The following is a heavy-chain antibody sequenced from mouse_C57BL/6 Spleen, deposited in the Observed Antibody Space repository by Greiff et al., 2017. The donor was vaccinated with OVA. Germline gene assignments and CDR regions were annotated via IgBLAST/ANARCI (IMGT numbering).Heavy chain of an antibody. CDR1: GYTFTSYW. J-gene: IGHJ4*01. CDR3: ARWDGSSMDAMDY. D-gene: IGHD1-1*01. CDR2: IDPSDSYT. V-gene: IGHV1-69*01. Sequence: QVQLQQPGAELVMPGASVKLSCKASGYTFTSYWMHWVKQRPGQGLEWIGEIDPSDSYTNYNQQFKGKSTLTVDKSSSTAYMQLSSLTSEDSAVYYCARWDGSSMDAMDYWGQGTSVTVSS.